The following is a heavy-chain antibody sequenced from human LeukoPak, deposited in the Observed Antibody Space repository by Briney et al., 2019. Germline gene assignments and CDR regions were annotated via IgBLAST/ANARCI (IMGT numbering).Heavy chain of an antibody. CDR1: GGSISGSSYY. V-gene: IGHV4-39*01. D-gene: IGHD3-22*01. J-gene: IGHJ4*02. CDR2: IYYTGTT. CDR3: ASPAITTFDY. Sequence: SETLSLTCTVSGGSISGSSYYWGWIRQPPGKGLEWIGNIYYTGTTYDNPSLKSRVTISVDTSKNQFSLKLRSVTAADTAVYYCASPAITTFDYWGQGILVTVAS.